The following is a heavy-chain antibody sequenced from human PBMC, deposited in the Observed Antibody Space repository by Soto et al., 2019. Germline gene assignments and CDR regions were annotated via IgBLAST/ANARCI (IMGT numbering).Heavy chain of an antibody. CDR1: GYTFTSYY. J-gene: IGHJ4*02. CDR2: INHSGGST. Sequence: ASVKVSCKASGYTFTSYYMHWVRQAPGQGREWMGIINHSGGSTSYAQKFQGRVTMTRDTSTSTAYMELRSLRSDDTAVYYCARETCIAGADYWGQGTLVTGSS. CDR3: ARETCIAGADY. V-gene: IGHV1-46*01. D-gene: IGHD6-13*01.